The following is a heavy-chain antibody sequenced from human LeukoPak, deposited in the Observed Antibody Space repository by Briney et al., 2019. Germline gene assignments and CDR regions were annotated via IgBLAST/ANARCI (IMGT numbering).Heavy chain of an antibody. CDR1: GFTFSSYA. CDR3: ARDSFGLGTTRPPQETRFDP. Sequence: QTGGSLRLSCAASGFTFSSYAMSWVRQAPGKGLEWVLSIIASGGNTYYADSVKGRFTISRDNSKNTLYLQMNSLRAEDTAVYYCARDSFGLGTTRPPQETRFDPWGQGTLVTVSS. V-gene: IGHV3-23*01. J-gene: IGHJ5*02. CDR2: IIASGGNT. D-gene: IGHD3/OR15-3a*01.